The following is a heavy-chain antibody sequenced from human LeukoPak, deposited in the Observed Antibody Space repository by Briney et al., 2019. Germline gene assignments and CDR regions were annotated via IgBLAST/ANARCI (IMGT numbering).Heavy chain of an antibody. Sequence: GGSLRLSCAASGFTVSSNYMSWVRQAPGKGLEWVSVIYSGGSTYYADSVKGRFTISRDNSKSTLYLQMNSLRAEDTAVYYCAREDGYGGRFFDYWGQGTLVTVSS. CDR3: AREDGYGGRFFDY. CDR1: GFTVSSNY. V-gene: IGHV3-53*01. CDR2: IYSGGST. J-gene: IGHJ4*02. D-gene: IGHD4-23*01.